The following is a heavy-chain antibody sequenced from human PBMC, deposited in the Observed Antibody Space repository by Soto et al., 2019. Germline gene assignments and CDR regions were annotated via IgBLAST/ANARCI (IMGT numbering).Heavy chain of an antibody. CDR3: ARSIVVVPAAIVHYGMDV. V-gene: IGHV4-59*01. J-gene: IGHJ6*02. Sequence: PSETLSLTCTVSGGSISSYYWSWIRQPPGKGLEWIGYIYYSGSTNYNPSLKSRVTISVDTSKNQFSLELSSVAAADTAVYYCARSIVVVPAAIVHYGMDVWGQGTTVTVSS. D-gene: IGHD2-2*02. CDR1: GGSISSYY. CDR2: IYYSGST.